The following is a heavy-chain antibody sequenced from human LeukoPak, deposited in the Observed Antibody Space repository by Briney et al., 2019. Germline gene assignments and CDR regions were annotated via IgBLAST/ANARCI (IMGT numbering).Heavy chain of an antibody. CDR3: ARNRSYYMDV. CDR2: ISSSRNYI. V-gene: IGHV3-21*01. J-gene: IGHJ6*03. CDR1: GFTFSSYS. Sequence: GGSLRLSCTASGFTFSSYSMNWVRQAPGKGLEWVSSISSSRNYIYYANSVKGRFTISRDNAQNSLYLQMNSLRAEDTAVYYCARNRSYYMDVWGKGTTVTVSS. D-gene: IGHD2/OR15-2a*01.